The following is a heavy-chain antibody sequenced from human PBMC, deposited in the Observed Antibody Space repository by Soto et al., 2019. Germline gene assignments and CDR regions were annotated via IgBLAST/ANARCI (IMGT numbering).Heavy chain of an antibody. CDR2: IYSGGST. V-gene: IGHV3-53*02. J-gene: IGHJ4*02. CDR1: EFTVSNNY. Sequence: EVQLVETGGGLFQPGGSLRLSCVVSEFTVSNNYMSWVRQAPGKGLEWVSLIYSGGSTYYADSVKGRFTISTDNSKNTLYLQMNSLRSEDTAIYYCQGTSVKDYWGQGTLVTVSS. CDR3: QGTSVKDY. D-gene: IGHD1-7*01.